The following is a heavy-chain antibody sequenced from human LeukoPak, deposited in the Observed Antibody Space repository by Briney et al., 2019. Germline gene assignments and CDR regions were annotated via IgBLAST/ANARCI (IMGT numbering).Heavy chain of an antibody. CDR1: GGTFSSYA. CDR2: ISGSGGST. J-gene: IGHJ4*02. Sequence: SCKASGGTFSSYAMSWVRQAPGKGLEWVSAISGSGGSTYYADSVKGRFTISRDNSKNTLYLQMNSLRAEDTAVYYCAKLVTMIVVVTPVDYWGQGTLVTVSS. D-gene: IGHD3-22*01. V-gene: IGHV3-23*01. CDR3: AKLVTMIVVVTPVDY.